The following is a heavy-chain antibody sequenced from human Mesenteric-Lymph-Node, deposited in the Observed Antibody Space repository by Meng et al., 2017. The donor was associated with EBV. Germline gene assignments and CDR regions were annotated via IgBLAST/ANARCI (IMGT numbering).Heavy chain of an antibody. CDR1: GDSVSNGDYS. J-gene: IGHJ2*01. CDR2: IYHSGPS. V-gene: IGHV4-30-2*01. CDR3: ARSFNGDWPFFDL. Sequence: LQESGSGLVEPSQTLSLTCAVSGDSVSNGDYSWSWIRQPSGKGLEWIGHIYHSGPSYYNPSLRSRVSISLDRAKNEFSLMLNSVTAADTAFYYCARSFNGDWPFFDLWGRGTLVTVSS. D-gene: IGHD4-17*01.